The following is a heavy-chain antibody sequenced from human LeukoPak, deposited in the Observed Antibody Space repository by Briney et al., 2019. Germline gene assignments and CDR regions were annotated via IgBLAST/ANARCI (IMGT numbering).Heavy chain of an antibody. J-gene: IGHJ5*01. V-gene: IGHV3-48*01. CDR1: GFPLSDHW. CDR2: ISSSTNNM. Sequence: GGPLRLPCVTSGFPLSDHWMNCAPQAPEKGLEWISYISSSTNNMQHAAPVKGRFTISRDDAKNSLYLPMNSLRGEDPAVYYCARRSHSDGTERAALGRRSTRTNWFDSWGQGPLVTVSS. D-gene: IGHD1-7*01. CDR3: ARRSHSDGTERAALGRRSTRTNWFDS.